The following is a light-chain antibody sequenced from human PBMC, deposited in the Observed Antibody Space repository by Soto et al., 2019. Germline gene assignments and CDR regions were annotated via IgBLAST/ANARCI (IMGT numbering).Light chain of an antibody. Sequence: EIVMTQSPATLSVSPGERATLSCRASQSVSTNLAWYQQNPGQAPRLLIYGASTRATGCPARFSGSGSGTEFTLTISSLQSEDFAVYYCQQDNNWPPMYTFGQGTKLEIK. CDR3: QQDNNWPPMYT. J-gene: IGKJ2*01. CDR1: QSVSTN. V-gene: IGKV3-15*01. CDR2: GAS.